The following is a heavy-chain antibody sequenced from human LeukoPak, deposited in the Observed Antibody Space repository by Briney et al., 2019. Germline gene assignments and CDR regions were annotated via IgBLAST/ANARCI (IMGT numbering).Heavy chain of an antibody. CDR3: ARHEGSGSYYSY. V-gene: IGHV5-51*01. CDR1: GYSFTTYW. J-gene: IGHJ4*02. CDR2: ISPDDSEI. D-gene: IGHD1-26*01. Sequence: GDSLKISCKGSGYSFTTYWIAWVRQMPGRGLEWMGIISPDDSEIRYSPSFRGQVTISADKSTSTAYLQWSRLKASDTAIYYCARHEGSGSYYSYWGQGTLVTVSS.